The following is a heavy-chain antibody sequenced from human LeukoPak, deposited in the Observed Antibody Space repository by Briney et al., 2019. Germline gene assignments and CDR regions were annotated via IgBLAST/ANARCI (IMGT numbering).Heavy chain of an antibody. D-gene: IGHD3-9*01. CDR1: GGSVSSGDYY. V-gene: IGHV4-61*08. Sequence: KPSETLSLTCTVSGGSVSSGDYYWSWIRQPPGKGLEWIGYIYYSGSTNYNPSLKSRVTISVDTSKNQSSLKVSSVTAADTAVYYCAQYYDILTGFPRWGQGTLVTVSS. J-gene: IGHJ4*02. CDR2: IYYSGST. CDR3: AQYYDILTGFPR.